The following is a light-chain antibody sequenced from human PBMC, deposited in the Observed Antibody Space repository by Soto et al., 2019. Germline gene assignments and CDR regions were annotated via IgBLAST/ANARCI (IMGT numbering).Light chain of an antibody. CDR1: QGIKND. V-gene: IGKV1-6*01. Sequence: AIQMTQSPSSLSASVGDRVSITCRASQGIKNDLGWYQKKSGEAPKLLIYAASTLQSGVPSRFSGSASGTEFTLTISSLQPEDFATYYCLQDYTYPRTFGQGTSVEIK. J-gene: IGKJ1*01. CDR2: AAS. CDR3: LQDYTYPRT.